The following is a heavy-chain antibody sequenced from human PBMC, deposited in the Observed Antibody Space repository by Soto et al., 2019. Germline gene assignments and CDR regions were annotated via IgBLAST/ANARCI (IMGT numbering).Heavy chain of an antibody. CDR3: ARGGAPVYSNSPKYYYYGMDV. D-gene: IGHD4-4*01. V-gene: IGHV1-69*13. CDR2: IIPIFGTA. Sequence: SVKVSCKASGGTFSSYAISRVRQAPGQGLEWMGGIIPIFGTANYAQKFQGRVTITADESTSTAYMELSSLRSEDTAVYYCARGGAPVYSNSPKYYYYGMDVWGQGTTVTVSS. J-gene: IGHJ6*02. CDR1: GGTFSSYA.